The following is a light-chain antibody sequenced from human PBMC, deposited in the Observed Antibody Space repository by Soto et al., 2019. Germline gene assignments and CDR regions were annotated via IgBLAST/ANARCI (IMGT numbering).Light chain of an antibody. CDR3: QQYYNWPPHT. CDR2: GAS. CDR1: QSVSTS. Sequence: EIVMTQSPDTLSVSPGERVTLSCRASQSVSTSLAWYQQKPGQAPRLLIHGASTRATGIPARFSGSGSGTEFPPPTSSFQHEDFAVYYCQQYYNWPPHTFGEGTKVEIK. J-gene: IGKJ4*01. V-gene: IGKV3-15*01.